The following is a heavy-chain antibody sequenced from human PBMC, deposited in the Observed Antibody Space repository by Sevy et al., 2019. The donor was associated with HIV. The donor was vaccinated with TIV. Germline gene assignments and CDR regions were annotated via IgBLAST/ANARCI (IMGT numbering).Heavy chain of an antibody. CDR1: GGTFSSYG. J-gene: IGHJ4*02. CDR2: IIPILGTV. D-gene: IGHD6-19*01. Sequence: ASVKVSCKASGGTFSSYGISWVRQAPGQGLEWMGGIIPILGTVNYAQKFQGRVTITADESTKTAYMELSSLGTEDTSVYYCAGGGRNGWYYIDYWGQETLVTVSS. CDR3: AGGGRNGWYYIDY. V-gene: IGHV1-69*13.